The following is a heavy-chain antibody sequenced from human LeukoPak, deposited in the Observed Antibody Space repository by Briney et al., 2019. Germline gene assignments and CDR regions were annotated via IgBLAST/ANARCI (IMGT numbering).Heavy chain of an antibody. CDR1: GGTFSSYA. CDR2: IIPIFGTA. D-gene: IGHD2-15*01. V-gene: IGHV1-69*13. J-gene: IGHJ4*02. Sequence: SVKVSCKASGGTFSSYAISWVRQAPGQGLEWMGGIIPIFGTANYAQKFQGRVTITADESTSTAYMELISLRSEDTAVYYCARDRGYCSGGSCYSFDYWGQGTLVTVSS. CDR3: ARDRGYCSGGSCYSFDY.